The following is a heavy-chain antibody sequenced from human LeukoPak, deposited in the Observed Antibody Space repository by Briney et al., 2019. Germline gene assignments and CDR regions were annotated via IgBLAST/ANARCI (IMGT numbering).Heavy chain of an antibody. CDR2: ISGGGDST. Sequence: QPGGSLRLSCAASGFTFSSYAMSWVRQAPGKGLEWVSAISGGGDSTYYADSVKGRFTISRDNSKNTLYLQMNSLRAEDTAVYYCARDGYNSHFDYWGQGTLVTVSS. CDR1: GFTFSSYA. J-gene: IGHJ4*02. D-gene: IGHD5-24*01. CDR3: ARDGYNSHFDY. V-gene: IGHV3-23*01.